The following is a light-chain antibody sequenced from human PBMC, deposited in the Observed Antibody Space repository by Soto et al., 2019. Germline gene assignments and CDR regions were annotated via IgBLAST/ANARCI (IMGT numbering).Light chain of an antibody. CDR1: QSIANY. Sequence: DVQLTQSPSTLSASVGDRAAITCQASQSIANYLNWFQFRPGKAPQLLISDASHLEPGVPSRFSGERSGSDFTLIINNLQPEDFAKYYCQQYEELPLTFGGGTRV. CDR2: DAS. J-gene: IGKJ4*01. CDR3: QQYEELPLT. V-gene: IGKV1-33*01.